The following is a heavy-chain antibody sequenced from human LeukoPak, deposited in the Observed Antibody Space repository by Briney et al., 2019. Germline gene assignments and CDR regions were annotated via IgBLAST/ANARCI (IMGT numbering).Heavy chain of an antibody. CDR2: ICATGGTI. CDR3: ARNYPDGGGGRYFDWLPDF. CDR1: GFTFSSNG. J-gene: IGHJ4*02. V-gene: IGHV3-48*04. Sequence: GGSLRLSCAASGFTFSSNGMNWVRQAPGKGLEWVSYICATGGTIYYADSVKGRFTIPRDNAKNSLYLQMNSLRVEDTALYYCARNYPDGGGGRYFDWLPDFWGQGTLVTVSS. D-gene: IGHD3-9*01.